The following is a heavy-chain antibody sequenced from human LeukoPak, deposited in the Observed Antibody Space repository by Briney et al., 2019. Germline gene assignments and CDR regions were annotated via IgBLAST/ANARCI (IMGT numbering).Heavy chain of an antibody. V-gene: IGHV3-23*01. J-gene: IGHJ4*02. CDR3: AKEDCYYDSSGYENPFDY. D-gene: IGHD3-22*01. CDR2: ISGSGGST. CDR1: GFTFSSYA. Sequence: PGGSLRLSCAASGFTFSSYAMSWVRQAPGKGLEWVSAISGSGGSTYYADSVKGRFTISRDNSKNTLYLQMNSLRAEDTAVYYCAKEDCYYDSSGYENPFDYWGQGTLVTVSS.